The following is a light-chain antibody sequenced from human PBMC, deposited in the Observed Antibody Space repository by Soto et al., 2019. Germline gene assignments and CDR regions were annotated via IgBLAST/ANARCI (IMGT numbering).Light chain of an antibody. J-gene: IGKJ1*01. CDR3: QQYQNYFPT. Sequence: DIQMTHSPSTLSASVGDRVTMTCRASQSISSWLAWYQQKPGKAPKLLIYTASRLESGVPSRFSGSGSGTEFTLAISSLEPDDFATYYCQQYQNYFPTFGQGTKVDIK. CDR1: QSISSW. CDR2: TAS. V-gene: IGKV1-5*03.